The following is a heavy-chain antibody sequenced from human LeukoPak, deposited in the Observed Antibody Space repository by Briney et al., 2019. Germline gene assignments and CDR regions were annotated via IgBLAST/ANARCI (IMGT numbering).Heavy chain of an antibody. V-gene: IGHV3-53*01. CDR1: GFTVSSIH. CDR2: IYGGGST. D-gene: IGHD3-22*01. CDR3: AKGSGYYLGNY. J-gene: IGHJ4*02. Sequence: GGSLRLSCAASGFTVSSIHMSLVRQAPGKGLEWVSVIYGGGSTYYADSVEGRFTISRDNSKNTLYLQMNSLRAEDTAVYYCAKGSGYYLGNYWGQGTLVTVSS.